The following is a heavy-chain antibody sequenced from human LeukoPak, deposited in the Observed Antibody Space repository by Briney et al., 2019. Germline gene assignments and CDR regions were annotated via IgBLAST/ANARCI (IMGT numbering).Heavy chain of an antibody. CDR3: ARRSGVVTVYYFDY. D-gene: IGHD3-3*01. J-gene: IGHJ4*02. CDR2: ISWNSGSI. Sequence: GGSLRLSCAASGFTFDDYAMHWVRQAPGKGLERVSGISWNSGSIGYADSVKGRFTISRDNAKNSLYLQMNSLRAEDTALYYCARRSGVVTVYYFDYWGQGTLVTVSS. CDR1: GFTFDDYA. V-gene: IGHV3-9*01.